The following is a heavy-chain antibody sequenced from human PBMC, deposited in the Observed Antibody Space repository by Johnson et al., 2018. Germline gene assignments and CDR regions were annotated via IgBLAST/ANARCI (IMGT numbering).Heavy chain of an antibody. D-gene: IGHD2-15*01. CDR3: ARDRRYCSGGSCYSVGAFDI. CDR1: GFTSSSYW. Sequence: VQLQESGGGFVQXGGSLRLSCEASGFTSSSYWMHWVRQAPGKGLVWVSRINRDESGTSYADAVTGRFTISSDNAKNTRYLQMNSRGAEDTPGYYCARDRRYCSGGSCYSVGAFDIGGQGTMVTVSS. V-gene: IGHV3-74*01. J-gene: IGHJ3*02. CDR2: INRDESGT.